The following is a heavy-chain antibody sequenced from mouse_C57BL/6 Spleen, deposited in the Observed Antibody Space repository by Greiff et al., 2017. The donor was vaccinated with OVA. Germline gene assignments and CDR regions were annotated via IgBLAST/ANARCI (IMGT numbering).Heavy chain of an antibody. CDR2: IHPNSGST. V-gene: IGHV1-64*01. J-gene: IGHJ1*03. CDR1: GYTFTSYW. Sequence: QVQLQQSGAELVKPGASVKLSCKASGYTFTSYWMHWVKQRPGQGLEWIGMIHPNSGSTNYNEKFKSKATLTVDKSSSTAYMQLSSLTSEDSAVYYCATYGNYDWYCDVWGTGTTVTVS. CDR3: ATYGNYDWYCDV. D-gene: IGHD2-1*01.